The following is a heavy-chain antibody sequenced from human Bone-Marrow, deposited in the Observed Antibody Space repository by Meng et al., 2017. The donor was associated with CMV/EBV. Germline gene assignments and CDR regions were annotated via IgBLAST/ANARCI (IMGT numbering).Heavy chain of an antibody. V-gene: IGHV4-61*01. CDR1: GGSVSSGSYY. D-gene: IGHD3-3*01. Sequence: SETLSLTCTVSGGSVSSGSYYWSWIRQPPGKGLEWIGYIYYSGSTNYNPSLKRRVTISVDTSKNQYSPKLSSVTAADTAVYYCARLNGNYDIWSGKYREPGYYGMDVWGQGTTVTVSS. CDR3: ARLNGNYDIWSGKYREPGYYGMDV. J-gene: IGHJ6*02. CDR2: IYYSGST.